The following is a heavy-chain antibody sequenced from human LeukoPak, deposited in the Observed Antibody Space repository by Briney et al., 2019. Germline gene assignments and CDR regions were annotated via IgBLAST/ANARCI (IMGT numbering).Heavy chain of an antibody. Sequence: SETLSLTCTVSGGSISSYYWSWIRQPPGKGLEWIGYIYYSGSTNYTPSLKSRVTISVDTSKNQFSLKLSSVTAADTAVYYCARDRGGYCSSTSCYTGWFDPWGQGTLVTVSS. CDR2: IYYSGST. D-gene: IGHD2-2*02. CDR3: ARDRGGYCSSTSCYTGWFDP. J-gene: IGHJ5*02. V-gene: IGHV4-59*01. CDR1: GGSISSYY.